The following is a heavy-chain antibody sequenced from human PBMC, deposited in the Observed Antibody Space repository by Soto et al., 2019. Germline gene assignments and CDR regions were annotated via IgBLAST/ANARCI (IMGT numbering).Heavy chain of an antibody. D-gene: IGHD3-3*01. J-gene: IGHJ4*02. V-gene: IGHV4-30-4*01. Sequence: QVHLQESGPGLVKPSQSLSLTCTVSGGPISNGDYYWSWIRQPPGKGLEWIGYIYHSGNTYYNPSLKSRVIISVDTSKNHFSLKVNSVTAADTAVYYCVVDFWSGPPRGYWGQGTLVTVSS. CDR1: GGPISNGDYY. CDR2: IYHSGNT. CDR3: VVDFWSGPPRGY.